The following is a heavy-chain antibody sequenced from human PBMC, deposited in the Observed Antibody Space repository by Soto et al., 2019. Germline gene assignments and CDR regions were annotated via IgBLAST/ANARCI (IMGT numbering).Heavy chain of an antibody. J-gene: IGHJ6*02. CDR3: ARDTYGMDV. V-gene: IGHV3-30-3*01. CDR2: ISYDGSNK. CDR1: GFTFSSYA. Sequence: GGSLRLSCAASGFTFSSYAMHWVRQSPGKGLEWVAVISYDGSNKYYADSVKGRFTISRDNSKNTLYLQMNSLRAEDTAVYYCARDTYGMDVWGQGTTVTVSS.